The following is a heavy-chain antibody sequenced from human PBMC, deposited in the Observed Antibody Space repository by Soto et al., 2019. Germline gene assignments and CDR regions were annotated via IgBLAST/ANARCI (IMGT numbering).Heavy chain of an antibody. V-gene: IGHV2-5*01. J-gene: IGHJ4*02. CDR2: IYCNDDK. D-gene: IGHD3-22*01. CDR1: GFSLSTSGVG. Sequence: SGATLANPTQTLTLTYSLSGFSLSTSGVGVGWIRQPPGKAMKWLALIYCNDDKSYSPSLKSRLTIHTHTSKKQPDNTLTNMENVDTATYYCAHLLYYYDSSGYSHFDCWGQGNLVTVSS. CDR3: AHLLYYYDSSGYSHFDC.